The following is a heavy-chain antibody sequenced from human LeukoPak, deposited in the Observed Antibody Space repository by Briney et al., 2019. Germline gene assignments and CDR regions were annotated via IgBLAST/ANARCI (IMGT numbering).Heavy chain of an antibody. J-gene: IGHJ4*02. Sequence: GGSLRLSCAASGFTFTNYAMSWVRQAPGKGLEWVSAISGSVQITYYADSVKGRFTTSRDNSKNTLYLQMNSLRAEDTAIYYCENLPGGHTYGSVAYWGQGPLVTVSS. CDR2: ISGSVQIT. D-gene: IGHD5-18*01. CDR3: ENLPGGHTYGSVAY. V-gene: IGHV3-23*01. CDR1: GFTFTNYA.